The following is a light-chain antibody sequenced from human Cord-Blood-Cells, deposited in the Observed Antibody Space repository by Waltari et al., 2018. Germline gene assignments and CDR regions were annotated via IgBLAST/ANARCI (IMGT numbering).Light chain of an antibody. V-gene: IGKV1D-8*01. CDR3: QQYYSFPYT. CDR2: AAS. CDR1: QGISLY. Sequence: VLWIAQYPSLLSAATGGKVTISCRMRQGISLYLAWYQQKPGKAPERLIYAASTLQSGVPSRFSGSGSGTDFTLTISCLQSEDVATYYLQQYYSFPYTFGQGTKLEIK. J-gene: IGKJ2*01.